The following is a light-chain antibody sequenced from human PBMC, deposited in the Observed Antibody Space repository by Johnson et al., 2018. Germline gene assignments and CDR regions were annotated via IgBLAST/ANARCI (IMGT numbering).Light chain of an antibody. J-gene: IGLJ1*01. Sequence: QSVLTQPPSVSAAPGQKVTISCSGSSSNIGNNYVSWYQQLPGTAPKLLIYENNKRPSGIPDRFSGSKSGTSATLGLTGLQTGDEADYYCGTWDSSLRAVNVFGTGTKVTVL. CDR1: SSNIGNNY. CDR2: ENN. V-gene: IGLV1-51*02. CDR3: GTWDSSLRAVNV.